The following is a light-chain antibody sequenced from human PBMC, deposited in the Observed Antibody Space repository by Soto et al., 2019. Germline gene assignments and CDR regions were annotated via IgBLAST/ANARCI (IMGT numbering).Light chain of an antibody. CDR3: QHYNSYSRT. J-gene: IGKJ1*01. Sequence: IVMTQSPATLSVSPGERANLSCRASQSVGTKLAWYQQTPGQAPRLLIYGASNRATGVPARISGSVSGTEFTLTIANLQPDDFATYYCQHYNSYSRTFGQGTKVDIK. V-gene: IGKV3-15*01. CDR2: GAS. CDR1: QSVGTK.